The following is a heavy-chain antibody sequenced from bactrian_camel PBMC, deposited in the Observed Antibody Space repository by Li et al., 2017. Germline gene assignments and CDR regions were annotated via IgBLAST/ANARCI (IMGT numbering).Heavy chain of an antibody. J-gene: IGHJ6*01. Sequence: VQLVESGGGSVQAGGSLRLSCAASGFTSSIDYMTWVRQAPGKGLEWVSRINSGGEITYYADSVKGRFTISRDNAENTLYLQMNSLKTEDTAVYYCATAPYGGSWYVHFGYWGQGTQVTVS. CDR3: ATAPYGGSWYVHFGY. D-gene: IGHD6*01. CDR1: GFTSSIDY. CDR2: INSGGEIT. V-gene: IGHV3S40*01.